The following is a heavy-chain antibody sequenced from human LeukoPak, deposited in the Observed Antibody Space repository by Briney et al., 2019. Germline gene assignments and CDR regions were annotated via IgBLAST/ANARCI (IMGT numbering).Heavy chain of an antibody. CDR3: ARQKEYFDWLLSSDWFDP. D-gene: IGHD3-9*01. CDR1: GGSISSSSYY. V-gene: IGHV4-39*01. Sequence: SETLSLTCTVSGGSISSSSYYWGWIRQPPGKGLEWIGSIYYSGSTYYNPSLKSRVTISVDTSKNQFSLKLSSVTAADTAVYYCARQKEYFDWLLSSDWFDPWGQGTLVTVSS. CDR2: IYYSGST. J-gene: IGHJ5*02.